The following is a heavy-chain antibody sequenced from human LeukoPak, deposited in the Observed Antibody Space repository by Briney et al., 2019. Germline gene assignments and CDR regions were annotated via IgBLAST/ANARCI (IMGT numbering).Heavy chain of an antibody. CDR3: ARDSPWATRKYYYMDV. Sequence: PSETLSLTCTVSGGSISSYYWSCLRQPAGKGLEWIGRIYTSGSTNYNPSLKSRVTMSVDTSKNQFSLKLSSVTAADTAVYYCARDSPWATRKYYYMDVWGKGTTVTVSS. CDR2: IYTSGST. J-gene: IGHJ6*03. D-gene: IGHD1/OR15-1a*01. V-gene: IGHV4-4*07. CDR1: GGSISSYY.